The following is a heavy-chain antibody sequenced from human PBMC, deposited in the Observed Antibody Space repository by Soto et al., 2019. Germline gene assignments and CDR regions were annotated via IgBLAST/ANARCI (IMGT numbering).Heavy chain of an antibody. J-gene: IGHJ3*01. Sequence: SETLSLTCDVSVEPMTGGYYWGWIRQSPGKGLEWIGSIYYGGTTYYNPSLRSRLAISIDTSKNQFSLRLSSVTAADTALYYCARGSYYFHVWGQARLLTVSS. CDR3: ARGSYYFHV. V-gene: IGHV4-38-2*01. CDR2: IYYGGTT. CDR1: VEPMTGGYY. D-gene: IGHD1-26*01.